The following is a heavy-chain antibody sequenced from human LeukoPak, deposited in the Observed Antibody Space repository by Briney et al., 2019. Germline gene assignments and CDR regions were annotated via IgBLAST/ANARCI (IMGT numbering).Heavy chain of an antibody. CDR1: GFTFSSYG. Sequence: GRSLRLSCAASGFTFSSYGMHWVRQAPGKGLEWVAVIWFDGSNKYYADSVKGRLTISRDNSKSTLYLQMNSLRAEDTAVYYCAKAVAATGHYYFGMDVWGQGTTVTVSS. J-gene: IGHJ6*02. CDR3: AKAVAATGHYYFGMDV. D-gene: IGHD6-19*01. V-gene: IGHV3-33*06. CDR2: IWFDGSNK.